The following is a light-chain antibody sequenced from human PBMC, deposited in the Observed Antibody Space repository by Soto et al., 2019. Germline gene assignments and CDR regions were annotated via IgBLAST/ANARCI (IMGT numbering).Light chain of an antibody. J-gene: IGKJ1*01. CDR2: DAS. CDR3: QQYNSYSWT. Sequence: DIQITQSPSTLCASVGDRVTITCRASQSISSWLALYQQKPGKAPKRLIYDASRLESGVPSGFSGSGSGTEFPLTISILQPDDLATYCCQQYNSYSWTFGQGTKVDI. V-gene: IGKV1-5*01. CDR1: QSISSW.